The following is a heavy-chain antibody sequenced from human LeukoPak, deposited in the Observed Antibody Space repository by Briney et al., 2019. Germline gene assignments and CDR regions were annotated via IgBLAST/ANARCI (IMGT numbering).Heavy chain of an antibody. CDR2: IYTSGST. J-gene: IGHJ5*02. D-gene: IGHD6-13*01. CDR3: ARGAANNWFDP. CDR1: GGSISSGSYY. Sequence: TLSLTCTVSGGSISSGSYYWSWIRQPAGKGLEWIGRIYTSGSTNYNPSLKSRVTISVDTSKNQFSLKLSSVTAADTAVYYCARGAANNWFDPWGQGTLVTVSS. V-gene: IGHV4-61*02.